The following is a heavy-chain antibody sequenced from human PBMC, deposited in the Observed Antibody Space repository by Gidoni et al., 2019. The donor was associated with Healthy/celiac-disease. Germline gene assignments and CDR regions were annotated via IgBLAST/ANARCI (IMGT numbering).Heavy chain of an antibody. V-gene: IGHV1-69*01. CDR1: GGTFSSYA. D-gene: IGHD6-6*01. CDR2: IIPIFGTA. J-gene: IGHJ6*02. CDR3: ARIVRIAAQPYYYYGMDV. Sequence: QVQLVQSGAEVKKPGSSVKVSCKASGGTFSSYAISWVRQAPGQGLEWMGGIIPIFGTANYAQKFQGRVTITADESTSTAYMELSSLRSEDTAVYYCARIVRIAAQPYYYYGMDVWGQGTTVTVSS.